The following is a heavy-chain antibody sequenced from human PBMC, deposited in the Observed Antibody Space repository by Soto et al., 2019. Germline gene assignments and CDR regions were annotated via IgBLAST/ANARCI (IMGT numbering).Heavy chain of an antibody. D-gene: IGHD3-22*01. CDR1: GFTFTSSA. Sequence: SVKVSCKASGFTFTSSAVQWVRQARGQRLEWIGWIVVGSGNTNYAQKFQERVTITRDMSTSTAYMELSSLRSEDTAVYYCAAFGSQSAPIDYDSSGFDAFDIWGQGTMVTVSS. CDR2: IVVGSGNT. J-gene: IGHJ3*02. V-gene: IGHV1-58*01. CDR3: AAFGSQSAPIDYDSSGFDAFDI.